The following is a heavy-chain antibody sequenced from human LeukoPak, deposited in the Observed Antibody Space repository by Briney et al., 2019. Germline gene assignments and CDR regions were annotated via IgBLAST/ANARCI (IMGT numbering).Heavy chain of an antibody. Sequence: GESLKISCKGSGYSFTSYWIGWVRPMPGKGLEWMGIIYPGDSDTRYSPSFQGQVTISADKSISTAYLQWSSLKASDTAMYYCASGGYYDSSGYSPFAFDIWGQGTMVTVSS. J-gene: IGHJ3*02. CDR3: ASGGYYDSSGYSPFAFDI. V-gene: IGHV5-51*01. D-gene: IGHD3-22*01. CDR2: IYPGDSDT. CDR1: GYSFTSYW.